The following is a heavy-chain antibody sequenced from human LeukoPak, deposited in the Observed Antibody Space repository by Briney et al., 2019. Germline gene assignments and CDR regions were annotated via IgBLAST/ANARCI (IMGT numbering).Heavy chain of an antibody. J-gene: IGHJ6*02. CDR2: ISYDGRNK. V-gene: IGHV3-30*04. D-gene: IGHD6-19*01. CDR3: ARDGGYSSGWTEAYYYYGMDV. CDR1: GFTLSRYA. Sequence: GGSLRLSCAASGFTLSRYAMNRVGQAPGKGGEGVAVISYDGRNKYYADTVKGRFTISRDNSKNSLYLQMNSLRAEDTAVYYCARDGGYSSGWTEAYYYYGMDVWGQGTTVTVSS.